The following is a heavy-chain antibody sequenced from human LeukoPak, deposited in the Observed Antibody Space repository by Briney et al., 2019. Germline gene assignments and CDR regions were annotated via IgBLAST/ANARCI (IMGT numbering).Heavy chain of an antibody. CDR3: ARGTPTWIQLWLPDY. V-gene: IGHV1-2*06. CDR1: GYTFTGYY. D-gene: IGHD5-18*01. J-gene: IGHJ4*02. Sequence: ASVKVSCKASGYTFTGYYMHWVRQAPGQGLEWMGRINPNSGGTNYAQKFQGRVTMTRDTSISTAYMELSRLRSDVTAVYYCARGTPTWIQLWLPDYWGQGTLVTVSS. CDR2: INPNSGGT.